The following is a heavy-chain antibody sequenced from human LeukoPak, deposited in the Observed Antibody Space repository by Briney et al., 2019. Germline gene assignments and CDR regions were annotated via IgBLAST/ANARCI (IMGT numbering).Heavy chain of an antibody. Sequence: PGGSLRLSCAASGFTFTTYWMSWVRQAPGKGLEWVANIKQDGTEKYYVDSVKGRFTISRDNAKNSLYLQMNSLRAEDTALYHCARRGYYDSSGYSEAFDIWGQGTMVTVSS. D-gene: IGHD3-22*01. J-gene: IGHJ3*02. CDR3: ARRGYYDSSGYSEAFDI. CDR1: GFTFTTYW. V-gene: IGHV3-7*03. CDR2: IKQDGTEK.